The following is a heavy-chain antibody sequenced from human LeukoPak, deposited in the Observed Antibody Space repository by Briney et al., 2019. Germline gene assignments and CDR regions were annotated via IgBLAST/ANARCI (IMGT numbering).Heavy chain of an antibody. CDR1: GFTFSSYG. V-gene: IGHV3-23*01. D-gene: IGHD3-10*01. CDR2: ISGSGGST. J-gene: IGHJ4*02. CDR3: AKASVWTMVRVVSYFDE. Sequence: GGSLRLSCGASGFTFSSYGMHWVRQAPGKGLEWVSIISGSGGSTYVADSVKGRFTFSRDNSKKTLDLQMHSLRAEDTAIYYCAKASVWTMVRVVSYFDEWGQGIQVTVSS.